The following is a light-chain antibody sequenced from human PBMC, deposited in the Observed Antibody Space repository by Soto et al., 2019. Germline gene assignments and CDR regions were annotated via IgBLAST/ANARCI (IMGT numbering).Light chain of an antibody. CDR1: SSDVGGYND. CDR2: EDS. V-gene: IGLV2-14*01. CDR3: SSYTSSSPRGGV. Sequence: QSALTQPASVSGSPGQSITISCTGTSSDVGGYNDVSWYQQHPGKAPKLLIYEDSNRPSGVSNRFSGSKSGNTASLTISGRQAEDEADYYCSSYTSSSPRGGVFGGGTKLTVL. J-gene: IGLJ2*01.